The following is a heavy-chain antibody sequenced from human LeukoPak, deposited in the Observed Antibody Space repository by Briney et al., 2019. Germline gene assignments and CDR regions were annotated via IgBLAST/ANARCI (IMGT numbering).Heavy chain of an antibody. CDR1: GFTFSSYA. CDR3: AKLERRYGSGIRFYYYYYMDV. J-gene: IGHJ6*03. CDR2: ITGSATST. V-gene: IGHV3-23*01. D-gene: IGHD3-10*01. Sequence: GGSLRLSCAASGFTFSSYAMSWVRQAPGKGLEWVSTITGSATSTYYADSVKGRFAISRDNSKNTLYLEMNSLRAEDTALYYCAKLERRYGSGIRFYYYYYMDVWGKGATVTISS.